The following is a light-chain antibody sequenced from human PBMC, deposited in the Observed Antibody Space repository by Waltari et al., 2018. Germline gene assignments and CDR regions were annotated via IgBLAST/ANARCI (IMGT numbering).Light chain of an antibody. CDR1: SSDIGGYNR. Sequence: QAALTQPPSMSGSPGQSVTISCTGTSSDIGGYNRVSWYQQHPGKAPKVMIYEVSQRPSGVSDRFSGSKSDDTASLTISGLQAEDEADYYCSSFAGSNTYIFGAGTRLTVL. J-gene: IGLJ1*01. CDR3: SSFAGSNTYI. CDR2: EVS. V-gene: IGLV2-11*01.